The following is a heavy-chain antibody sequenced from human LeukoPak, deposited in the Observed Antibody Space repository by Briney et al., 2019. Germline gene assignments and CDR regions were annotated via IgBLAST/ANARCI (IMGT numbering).Heavy chain of an antibody. CDR3: ARGVGSGYLFDY. CDR2: INHSGGT. J-gene: IGHJ4*02. V-gene: IGHV4-30-2*01. CDR1: GGSISSGGYS. D-gene: IGHD5-12*01. Sequence: PSQTLSLTCAVSGGSISSGGYSWSWIRQPPGKGLEWIGEINHSGGTNYNPSLKSRVTISVDTSKNQFSLKLSSVTAADTAVYYCARGVGSGYLFDYWGQGTLVTVSS.